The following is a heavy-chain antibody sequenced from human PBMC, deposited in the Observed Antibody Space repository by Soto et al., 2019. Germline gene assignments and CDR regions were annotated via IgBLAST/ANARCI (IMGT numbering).Heavy chain of an antibody. D-gene: IGHD3-10*01. CDR1: LLLLHSDTIG. V-gene: IGHV2-26*01. J-gene: IGHJ5*02. CDR3: ARIHPPYYYGSGSYFVVEP. CDR2: IFSNDEK. Sequence: RLESTSSLLLLHSDTIGVSWLRQPPRKALEWLAHIFSNDEKSYSTSLKSRLTISKDTSKSQVVLTMTNMDPVDTATYYCARIHPPYYYGSGSYFVVEPRVQRTLFPVS.